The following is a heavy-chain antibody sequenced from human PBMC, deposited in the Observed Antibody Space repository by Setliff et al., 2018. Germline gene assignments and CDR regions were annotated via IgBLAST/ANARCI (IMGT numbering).Heavy chain of an antibody. Sequence: ASVKVSCKTSGYIFSDFYMHWVRQAPGQGLEWMGIINPSGGSTSYAQKFQGRVTMTRDTSTSTVYMELSSLRSEDTAVYYCARSLSFLGGYYYYMDVWGKGTTVTVSS. V-gene: IGHV1-46*01. CDR3: ARSLSFLGGYYYYMDV. D-gene: IGHD3-16*02. CDR2: INPSGGST. CDR1: GYIFSDFY. J-gene: IGHJ6*03.